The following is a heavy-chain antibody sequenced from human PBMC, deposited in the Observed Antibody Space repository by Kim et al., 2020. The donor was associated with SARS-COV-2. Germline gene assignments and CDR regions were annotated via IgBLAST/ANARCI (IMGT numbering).Heavy chain of an antibody. J-gene: IGHJ4*02. D-gene: IGHD3-22*01. CDR1: GGTFSSYA. Sequence: SVKVSCKASGGTFSSYAISWVRQAPGQGLEWMGGIIPIFGTANYAQKFQGRVTITADESTSTAYMELSSLRSEDTAVYYCARVGPGDSSGYYYAVYYFDYWGQGTLVTVSS. V-gene: IGHV1-69*13. CDR2: IIPIFGTA. CDR3: ARVGPGDSSGYYYAVYYFDY.